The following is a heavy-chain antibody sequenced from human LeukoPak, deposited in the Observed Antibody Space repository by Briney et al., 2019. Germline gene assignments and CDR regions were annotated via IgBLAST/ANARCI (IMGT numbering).Heavy chain of an antibody. V-gene: IGHV1-69-2*01. CDR2: VDPEDGET. Sequence: ASAKISCKLSGYTFTDYYMHWVQQAPGKGLEWMGLVDPEDGETIYAEKFQGRVTIPADTSTDTAYMELSSLRSEDTAVYYCATGFRRGWYRGAFDIWGQGTMVTVSS. J-gene: IGHJ3*02. CDR3: ATGFRRGWYRGAFDI. D-gene: IGHD6-19*01. CDR1: GYTFTDYY.